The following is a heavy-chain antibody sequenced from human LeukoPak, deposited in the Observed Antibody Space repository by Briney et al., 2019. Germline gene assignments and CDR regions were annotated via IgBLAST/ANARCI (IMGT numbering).Heavy chain of an antibody. CDR2: INPRGST. CDR1: GGSFSGYY. D-gene: IGHD3-22*01. J-gene: IGHJ4*02. V-gene: IGHV4-34*01. Sequence: SETLSLTCGVYGGSFSGYYWSWIRQPPGKGLEWIGEINPRGSTNYNPSLKSRVTLSADTSKNQFSLKLSSVTAADTAVYYCARDLSVRPDYYDSSGYDYWGQGTLVTVSS. CDR3: ARDLSVRPDYYDSSGYDY.